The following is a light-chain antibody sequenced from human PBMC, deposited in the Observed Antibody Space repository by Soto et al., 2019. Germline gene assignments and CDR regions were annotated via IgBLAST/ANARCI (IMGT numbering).Light chain of an antibody. V-gene: IGKV3-15*01. Sequence: EIVMTQSPDTLSVSPGERATLSCGASQSVSGSYLAWYQQKPGQAPRLLIYGASTRATGIPARFSGSGSGTEFTLPISSMQSEDFAVDDCQQYNNWWTFGQGTKVDIK. J-gene: IGKJ1*01. CDR2: GAS. CDR3: QQYNNWWT. CDR1: QSVSGSY.